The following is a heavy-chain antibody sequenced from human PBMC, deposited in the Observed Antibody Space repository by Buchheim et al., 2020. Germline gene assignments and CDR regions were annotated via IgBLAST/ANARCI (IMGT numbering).Heavy chain of an antibody. D-gene: IGHD5-12*01. CDR2: TSGASGNT. V-gene: IGHV3-23*01. CDR1: GLSFSSYA. J-gene: IGHJ6*02. CDR3: AKSYENLYYFYGMDV. Sequence: EVQLTESGGGLVQPGGSLRLSCAASGLSFSSYAISWVRQAPGKGLEWVSATSGASGNTYYADSVKGRFTISRDESRNRLCLQMNSLRVEDTAVYYCAKSYENLYYFYGMDVWGQGTT.